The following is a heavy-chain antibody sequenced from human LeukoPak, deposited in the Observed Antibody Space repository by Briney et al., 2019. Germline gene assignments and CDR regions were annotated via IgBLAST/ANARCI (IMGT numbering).Heavy chain of an antibody. CDR1: XYTXXSYG. D-gene: IGHD3-22*01. Sequence: SVKVSXXASXYTXXSYGISWXRQAPGQGLEWMGXISAYNGNTNYAQNLQARVTMTTDTSTSTAYMELRSLRSDDTAVYYCARDQGPYYYDSSGSGFDPWGQGTLVTVSS. CDR3: ARDQGPYYYDSSGSGFDP. V-gene: IGHV1-18*01. CDR2: ISAYNGNT. J-gene: IGHJ5*02.